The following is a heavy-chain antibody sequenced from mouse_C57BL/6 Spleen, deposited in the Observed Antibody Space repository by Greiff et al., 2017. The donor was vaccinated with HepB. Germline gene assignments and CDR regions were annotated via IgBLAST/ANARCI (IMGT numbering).Heavy chain of an antibody. CDR2: INPGSGGT. CDR3: ARAGAKGFDY. Sequence: QVQLVESGAELVRPGTSVKVSCKASGYAFTNYLIEWVKQRPGQGLEWIGVINPGSGGTNYNEKFKGKATLTADKSSSTAYMQLSSLTSEDSAVYVWARAGAKGFDYWGQGTTLTVSS. V-gene: IGHV1-54*01. J-gene: IGHJ2*01. CDR1: GYAFTNYL.